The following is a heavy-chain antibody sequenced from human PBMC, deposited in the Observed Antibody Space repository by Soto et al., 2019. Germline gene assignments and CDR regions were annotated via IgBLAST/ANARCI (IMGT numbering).Heavy chain of an antibody. CDR1: GGSFSSDSFI. D-gene: IGHD1-26*01. Sequence: LTCSVSGGSFSSDSFIWSWVRQFPGKGLEWIGYINYSGTTYYNPSLRSRITMSVDTSKNQFSLNLSSVTAADTAVYYCARDHKWDGMDVWGQGTTVTVSS. J-gene: IGHJ6*02. CDR2: INYSGTT. V-gene: IGHV4-31*03. CDR3: ARDHKWDGMDV.